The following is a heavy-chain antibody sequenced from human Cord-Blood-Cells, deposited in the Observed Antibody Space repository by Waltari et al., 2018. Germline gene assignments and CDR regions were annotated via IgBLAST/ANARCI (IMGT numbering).Heavy chain of an antibody. J-gene: IGHJ4*02. CDR1: GFPFGGSA. D-gene: IGHD3-10*01. CDR3: TSRYYYGSGSYKYYFDD. V-gene: IGHV3-73*01. CDR2: IRSKANSSAT. Sequence: EVQLVESWGGLVQPGGSLKLSCAASGFPFGGSAMHWVGQASGKGREWVGRIRSKANSSATAYAASVKGRFTISRNDSKNTAYLQMNSLKTEDTAVYYCTSRYYYGSGSYKYYFDDWGQGTLVTVSS.